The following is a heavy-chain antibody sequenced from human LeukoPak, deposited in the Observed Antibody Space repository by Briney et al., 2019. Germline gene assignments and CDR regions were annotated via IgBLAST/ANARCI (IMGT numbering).Heavy chain of an antibody. V-gene: IGHV1-2*02. CDR2: INPNSGGT. CDR3: ARVAAAGTDYYYMDV. CDR1: GYTFTGYY. Sequence: ASVKVSCKASGYTFTGYYMHWVRQAPGQGLEWMGWINPNSGGTNYAQKFQVRVTMTRDTSISTAYMELSRLRSDDTAVYYCARVAAAGTDYYYMDVWGKGTTVPVSS. D-gene: IGHD6-13*01. J-gene: IGHJ6*03.